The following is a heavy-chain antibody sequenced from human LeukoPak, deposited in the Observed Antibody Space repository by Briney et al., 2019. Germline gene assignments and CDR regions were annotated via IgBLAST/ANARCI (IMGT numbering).Heavy chain of an antibody. D-gene: IGHD1-1*01. J-gene: IGHJ4*02. CDR1: GFTFSSYW. CDR2: INSDGSST. V-gene: IGHV3-74*01. Sequence: GGSLRLSCAASGFTFSSYWMHWVRQAPGKGLVWVSRINSDGSSTSYADSVKGRFTISRDNAKNTLYLQMNSLRAEDTAVYYCARVRAHWNDEVDFDYWGQGTLVTVSS. CDR3: ARVRAHWNDEVDFDY.